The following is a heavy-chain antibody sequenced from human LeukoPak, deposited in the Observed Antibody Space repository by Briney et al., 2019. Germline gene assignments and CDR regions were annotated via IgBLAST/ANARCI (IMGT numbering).Heavy chain of an antibody. D-gene: IGHD1-14*01. V-gene: IGHV3-7*04. CDR3: ARARIDY. CDR2: IREDGSEK. J-gene: IGHJ4*02. Sequence: GGSLRLSCAASGFTFSSHWMTWVRQAPGKGLEWVANIREDGSEKYYVDSVKGRFTISRDNAKNSLLLQMSSLRAEDTAVYYCARARIDYWGQGTLVTVSS. CDR1: GFTFSSHW.